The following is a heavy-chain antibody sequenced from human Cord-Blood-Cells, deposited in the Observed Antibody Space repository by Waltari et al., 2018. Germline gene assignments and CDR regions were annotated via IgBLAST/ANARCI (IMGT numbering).Heavy chain of an antibody. CDR1: GGSFRGYY. Sequence: QVQLQQWGAGLLKPSETLSPTCAVYGGSFRGYYWSWIRQPPGKGLEWSGEINHSGSTNYNPSLKSRVTISVDTSKNQFSLKLSSVTAADTAVYYCARGPGSYYFDYWGQGTLVTVSS. CDR3: ARGPGSYYFDY. J-gene: IGHJ4*02. CDR2: INHSGST. D-gene: IGHD3-10*01. V-gene: IGHV4-34*01.